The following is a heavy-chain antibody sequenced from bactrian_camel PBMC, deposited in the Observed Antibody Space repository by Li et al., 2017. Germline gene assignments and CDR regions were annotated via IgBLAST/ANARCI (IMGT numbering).Heavy chain of an antibody. D-gene: IGHD1*01. CDR1: GHTYERNC. V-gene: IGHV3S55*01. Sequence: HVQLVESGGGSVQAGGSLRLSCAASGHTYERNCMGRFLQAPGKEREGVAALNIDGKTTYADSVKGRFTVSRDNAKNTLYLQLNSLKTEDTAMYYCTNLIYSGQGTQVTVS. CDR2: LNIDGKT. J-gene: IGHJ4*01.